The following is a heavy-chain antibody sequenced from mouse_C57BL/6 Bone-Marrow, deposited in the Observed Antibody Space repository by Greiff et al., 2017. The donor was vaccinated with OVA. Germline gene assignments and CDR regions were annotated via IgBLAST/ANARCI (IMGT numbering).Heavy chain of an antibody. Sequence: QVTLKVSGPGILQPSQTLSLTCSFSGFSLSTFGMGVGWIRQPSGKGLEWLAHIWWDDDKYYNPALKSRLTTSKDTSKNQVFLKISNVDTADTSTYYCARAFITTVVSSYYFDYWGQGTTLTVSS. J-gene: IGHJ2*01. CDR2: IWWDDDK. CDR1: GFSLSTFGMG. V-gene: IGHV8-8*01. CDR3: ARAFITTVVSSYYFDY. D-gene: IGHD1-1*01.